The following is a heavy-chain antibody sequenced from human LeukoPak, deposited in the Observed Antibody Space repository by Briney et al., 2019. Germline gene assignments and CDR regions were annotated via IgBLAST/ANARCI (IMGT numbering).Heavy chain of an antibody. CDR2: ISSSSSTI. CDR1: GFIFSTYS. J-gene: IGHJ4*02. V-gene: IGHV3-48*01. Sequence: PGGSLRLSCEASGFIFSTYSMNWVRQAPGKGLEWVSYISSSSSTIYYADSVKGRFTISRDNAKNSLSLQTNSLGAEDTAVFYCARQSRPGYFDYWGQGTLVTVSS. CDR3: ARQSRPGYFDY.